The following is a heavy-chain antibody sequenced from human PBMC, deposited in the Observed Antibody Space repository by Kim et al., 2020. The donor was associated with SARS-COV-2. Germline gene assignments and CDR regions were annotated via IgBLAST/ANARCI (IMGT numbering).Heavy chain of an antibody. J-gene: IGHJ4*02. CDR2: ISWNSGSI. V-gene: IGHV3-9*01. CDR1: GFTFDDYA. CDR3: AKDITTGGQWLVRGGFDY. Sequence: GGSLRLSCAASGFTFDDYAMHWVRQAPGKGLEWVSGISWNSGSIGYADSVKGRFTISRDNAKNSLYLQMNSLRAEDTALYYCAKDITTGGQWLVRGGFDYWGQGTLVTVSS. D-gene: IGHD6-19*01.